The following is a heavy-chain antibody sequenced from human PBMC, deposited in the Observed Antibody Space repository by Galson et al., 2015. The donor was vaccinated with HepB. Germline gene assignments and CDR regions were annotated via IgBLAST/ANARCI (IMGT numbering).Heavy chain of an antibody. D-gene: IGHD2-2*02. CDR3: ARADRYCSSTSCYTEDAFDI. J-gene: IGHJ3*02. V-gene: IGHV1-69*13. CDR2: IIPIFGTA. Sequence: SVKVSCKASGGTFSSYAISWVRQAPGQGLEWMGGIIPIFGTANYAQKFQGRVTITADESTSTAYMELSSLRSEDTAVYYCARADRYCSSTSCYTEDAFDIWGQGTMVTVSS. CDR1: GGTFSSYA.